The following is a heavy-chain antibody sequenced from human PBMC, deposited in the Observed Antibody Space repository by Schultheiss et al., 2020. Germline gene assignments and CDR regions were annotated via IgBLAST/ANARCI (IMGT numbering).Heavy chain of an antibody. D-gene: IGHD2-21*01. CDR3: AKSLWAAWVLGYFDS. V-gene: IGHV3-23*01. Sequence: GGSLRLSCAASGFTFSSYAMSWVRQAPGKGLEWVSAISESGDTTYYADSVKGRFTISRDNSKNTLYLQMNSLRAEDTAVYYCAKSLWAAWVLGYFDSWGQGTLVTVSS. CDR2: ISESGDTT. CDR1: GFTFSSYA. J-gene: IGHJ4*02.